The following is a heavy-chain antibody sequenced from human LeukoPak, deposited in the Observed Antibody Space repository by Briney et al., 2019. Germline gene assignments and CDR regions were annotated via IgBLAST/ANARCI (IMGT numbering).Heavy chain of an antibody. CDR3: ARRPVEYTSSDHAFDI. D-gene: IGHD6-6*01. CDR1: GDSISRVY. Sequence: SETLSLTCTVSGDSISRVYWSWIRQPPGKGLEWSGDIYYSGSTDYNPSLKSRVTISVDRSTNQFSLKLSSVTAVDTAVFYCARRPVEYTSSDHAFDIWGHGTTVTVS. V-gene: IGHV4-59*01. J-gene: IGHJ3*02. CDR2: IYYSGST.